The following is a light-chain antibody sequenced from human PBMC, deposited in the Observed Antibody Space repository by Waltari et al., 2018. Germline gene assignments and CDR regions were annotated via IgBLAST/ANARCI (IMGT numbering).Light chain of an antibody. J-gene: IGLJ1*01. CDR3: CSYAGLGTYV. Sequence: QSALTQPASVSGTPGQSIPISCPGTTSYVGNSDLVSWYQQHPGKAPKLLICEVNKRPSGVSSRFSGSKSGNTASLTISGLQAEDEADFYCCSYAGLGTYVFGSGTKVTVL. V-gene: IGLV2-23*02. CDR2: EVN. CDR1: TSYVGNSDL.